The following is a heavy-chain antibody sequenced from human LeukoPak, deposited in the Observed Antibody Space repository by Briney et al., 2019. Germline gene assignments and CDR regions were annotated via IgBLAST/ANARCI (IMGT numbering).Heavy chain of an antibody. CDR3: ARDPRNVGLAP. Sequence: GGSLRLSCVAPGFSLSGYWMYWVRQAPGKGLMYISRNNGDGSTTNYADVVKGRFTMSRDNVKNTLYLQMNSLRVEDTAVYYCARDPRNVGLAPWGQGTLVTVSS. V-gene: IGHV3-74*01. CDR1: GFSLSGYW. CDR2: NNGDGSTT. J-gene: IGHJ5*02. D-gene: IGHD2-15*01.